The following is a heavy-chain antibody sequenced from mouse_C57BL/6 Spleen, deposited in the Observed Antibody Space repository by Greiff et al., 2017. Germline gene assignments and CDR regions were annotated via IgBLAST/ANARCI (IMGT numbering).Heavy chain of an antibody. Sequence: QVQLQQSGAELARPGASVKMSCKASGYTFTSYTMHWVKQRPGQGLEWIGYINPSSGYTKYNQKFKDKATLTADKSSSTAYMQLSSLTSEDSAVYYCARGGYDGRFDDWGQGTTLTVSS. D-gene: IGHD2-2*01. CDR1: GYTFTSYT. CDR3: ARGGYDGRFDD. V-gene: IGHV1-4*01. J-gene: IGHJ2*01. CDR2: INPSSGYT.